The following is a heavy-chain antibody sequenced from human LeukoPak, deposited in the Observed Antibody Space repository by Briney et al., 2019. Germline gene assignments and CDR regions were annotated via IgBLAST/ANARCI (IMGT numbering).Heavy chain of an antibody. Sequence: SETLSLTCAVYGGSFSGYYWSWIRQPPGKGLEWIGEINHSGSTNYNPSLKSRVTISVDTSKNQFSLKLSSVTVADTAVYYCARESPTQTDAFDIWGQGTMVTVSS. CDR3: ARESPTQTDAFDI. CDR2: INHSGST. V-gene: IGHV4-34*01. J-gene: IGHJ3*02. CDR1: GGSFSGYY.